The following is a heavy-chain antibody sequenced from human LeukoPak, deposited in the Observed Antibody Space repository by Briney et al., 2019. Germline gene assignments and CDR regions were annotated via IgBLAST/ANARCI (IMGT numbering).Heavy chain of an antibody. J-gene: IGHJ3*02. CDR3: ARDGANYSGAFDI. Sequence: GGSLRLSCAASGFTVSSNYMSWVRQAPGKGLEWVSVIYSGGSTYYADSVKGRFTISRDNSKNTLYLQMNSLRAEDTAVYYCARDGANYSGAFDIWGQGTMVTVSS. D-gene: IGHD4/OR15-4a*01. CDR2: IYSGGST. V-gene: IGHV3-53*01. CDR1: GFTVSSNY.